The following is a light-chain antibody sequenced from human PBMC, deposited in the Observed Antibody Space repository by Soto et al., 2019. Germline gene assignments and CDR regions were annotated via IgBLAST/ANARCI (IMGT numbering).Light chain of an antibody. CDR2: SAS. CDR3: QQFNDWPWT. V-gene: IGKV3-15*01. CDR1: QSVGSN. Sequence: EIVMAQSPATLSVSPGERATLSCRASQSVGSNLAWYQQKPGQAPRLLIYSASTRAPGIPARFSGSGSGTEFTLTISSLQSEDFAVFYCQQFNDWPWTFGQGTKVEIK. J-gene: IGKJ1*01.